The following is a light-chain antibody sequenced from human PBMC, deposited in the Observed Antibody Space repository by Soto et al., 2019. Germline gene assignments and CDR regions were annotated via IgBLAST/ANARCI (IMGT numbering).Light chain of an antibody. V-gene: IGKV3-20*01. J-gene: IGKJ4*01. CDR1: QSVSSSY. Sequence: EIVLTQSPGTLSLSPLEIATLSCMASQSVSSSYLAWYQQKPGQAPRLLIYGASSRATGIPDRFSGSGSGTDFTLTISRLETEDFAVYYCQQYGSSCTFGGGTKVDIK. CDR3: QQYGSSCT. CDR2: GAS.